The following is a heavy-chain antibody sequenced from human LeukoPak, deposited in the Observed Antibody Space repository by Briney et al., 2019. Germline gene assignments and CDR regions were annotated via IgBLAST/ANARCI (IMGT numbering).Heavy chain of an antibody. CDR1: GYTFTGYH. D-gene: IGHD3-10*01. CDR3: ARDHEPMVRGVNEYWFDP. V-gene: IGHV1-2*02. Sequence: ASVKVSCKASGYTFTGYHMHWVRQAPGQGLEWMGWINPNSGGTNYAQKFQGRVTMTRDTSISTAYMELSRLRSDDTAVYYCARDHEPMVRGVNEYWFDPWGQGTLVTVSS. J-gene: IGHJ5*02. CDR2: INPNSGGT.